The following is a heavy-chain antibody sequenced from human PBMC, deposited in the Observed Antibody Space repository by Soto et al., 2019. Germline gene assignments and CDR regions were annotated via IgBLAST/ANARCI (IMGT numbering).Heavy chain of an antibody. D-gene: IGHD3-22*01. CDR2: IKNKANSYAT. J-gene: IGHJ4*02. CDR3: SSPSDTSGPRGGD. CDR1: GFTFSGSA. V-gene: IGHV3-73*01. Sequence: GGSLRLSCAASGFTFSGSAMHWVRQASGKGLEWVGRIKNKANSYATAYAASVNGRFIISRDDSKNTAYLQMNSLKTEDTAVYYCSSPSDTSGPRGGDWGQGTLVTVSS.